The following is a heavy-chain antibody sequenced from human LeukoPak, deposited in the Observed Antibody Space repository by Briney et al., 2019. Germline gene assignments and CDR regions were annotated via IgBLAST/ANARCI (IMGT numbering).Heavy chain of an antibody. D-gene: IGHD1-26*01. Sequence: PGGSLRLSCAASGFTFSSYGMTWVRQAPGKGLVWVSRIKTDGSSTNYADSVKGRFTISRDNAKNTVYLQMNSLRAEDTAVYYCASSLGALIWGQGTLVTVPS. V-gene: IGHV3-74*01. J-gene: IGHJ4*02. CDR1: GFTFSSYG. CDR2: IKTDGSST. CDR3: ASSLGALI.